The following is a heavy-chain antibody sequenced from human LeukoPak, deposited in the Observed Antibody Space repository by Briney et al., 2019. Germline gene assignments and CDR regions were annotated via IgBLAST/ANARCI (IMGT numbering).Heavy chain of an antibody. V-gene: IGHV3-43D*03. CDR1: GFTFDDYA. CDR2: ISWDGGST. Sequence: PGGSLRLSCAASGFTFDDYAMHWVRQAPGKGLEWVSLISWDGGSTYYADSVKGRFTISRDNSKNSLYLQMNSLRAEDTALYYCAKDMGGDILTVMGFDYWGQGTLVTVSS. J-gene: IGHJ4*02. D-gene: IGHD3-9*01. CDR3: AKDMGGDILTVMGFDY.